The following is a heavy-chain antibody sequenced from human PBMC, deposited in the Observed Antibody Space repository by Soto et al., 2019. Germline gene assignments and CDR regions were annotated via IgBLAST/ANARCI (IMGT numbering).Heavy chain of an antibody. J-gene: IGHJ4*02. CDR2: ISAYNGNT. CDR3: ARDLGFDTIFGVVIGY. D-gene: IGHD3-3*01. V-gene: IGHV1-18*04. CDR1: GYTFTSYG. Sequence: ASVKVSCKASGYTFTSYGISWVRQAPGQGLERMGWISAYNGNTNFAQKLQGRVTMTTDTSTSTAYMELRSLRSDDTAVYYCARDLGFDTIFGVVIGYWGQGTLVTVSS.